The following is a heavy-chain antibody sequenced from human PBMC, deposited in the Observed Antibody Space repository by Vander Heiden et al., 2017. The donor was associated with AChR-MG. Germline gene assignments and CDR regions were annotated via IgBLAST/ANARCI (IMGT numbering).Heavy chain of an antibody. V-gene: IGHV3-33*01. Sequence: QVQLVESGGGVVTPGRSLGLYCAAVGFPFSSYGMHGVGQAPGKGLGWVEVIWYDGNNKYYADAVKGRFTISRDNSKNTLYLQMNSLRAEDTAVYYCARDKGAMDVWGKGTTVTVSS. CDR1: GFPFSSYG. CDR3: ARDKGAMDV. CDR2: IWYDGNNK. J-gene: IGHJ6*03.